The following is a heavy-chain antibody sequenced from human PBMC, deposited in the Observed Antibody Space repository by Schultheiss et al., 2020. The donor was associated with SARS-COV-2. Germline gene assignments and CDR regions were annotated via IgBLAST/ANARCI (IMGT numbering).Heavy chain of an antibody. Sequence: ASVKVSCKASGYTFTGYYMHWVRQAPGQVLEWMGWINPNSGGTNYAQKFQGRVTMTRDTSISTAYMELSRLRSDDTAVYYCARGFVVDDAFDIWGQGTMVTVSS. J-gene: IGHJ3*02. CDR2: INPNSGGT. CDR1: GYTFTGYY. CDR3: ARGFVVDDAFDI. D-gene: IGHD2-15*01. V-gene: IGHV1-2*02.